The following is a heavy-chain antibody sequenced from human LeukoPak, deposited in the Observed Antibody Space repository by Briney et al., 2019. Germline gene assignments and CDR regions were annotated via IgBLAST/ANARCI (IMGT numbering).Heavy chain of an antibody. CDR2: INTNTGNP. J-gene: IGHJ3*02. CDR3: AREMTTVTTHDAFDI. D-gene: IGHD4-17*01. Sequence: ASVKVSCKASGYTFTSYAMNWVRQAPGQGLEWMGWINTNTGNPTYAQGFTGRFVFSLDTSVSTAYPQISSLKAEDTAVYYCAREMTTVTTHDAFDIWGQGTMVTVSS. V-gene: IGHV7-4-1*02. CDR1: GYTFTSYA.